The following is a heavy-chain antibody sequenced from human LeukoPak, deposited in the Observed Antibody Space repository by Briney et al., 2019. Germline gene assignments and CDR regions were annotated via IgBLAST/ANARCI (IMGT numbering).Heavy chain of an antibody. CDR2: IKQDGSEK. V-gene: IGHV3-7*01. CDR1: GFTFSSYW. CDR3: ARGGLQRGDYFDY. D-gene: IGHD5-24*01. J-gene: IGHJ4*02. Sequence: PGGSLRLSCAASGFTFSSYWMSWVRQAPGKGLGWVANIKQDGSEKYYVDSVKGRFTISRDNAKNSLYLQMNSLRAEDTAVYYCARGGLQRGDYFDYWGQGTLVTVSS.